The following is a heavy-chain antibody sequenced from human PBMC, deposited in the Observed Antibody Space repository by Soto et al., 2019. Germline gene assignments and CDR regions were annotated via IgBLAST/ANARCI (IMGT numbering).Heavy chain of an antibody. J-gene: IGHJ3*02. V-gene: IGHV3-73*01. CDR2: IRSKPNNYAT. CDR3: TRHTVDI. D-gene: IGHD4-4*01. Sequence: GGSLRLSCEASGFIFSGSAMHWVRQASGKGLEWVGRIRSKPNNYATEYAASVKGRFTISRDDSKNTAYLQMNSLKTEDTAVYYCTRHTVDIWGQGTMVTVSS. CDR1: GFIFSGSA.